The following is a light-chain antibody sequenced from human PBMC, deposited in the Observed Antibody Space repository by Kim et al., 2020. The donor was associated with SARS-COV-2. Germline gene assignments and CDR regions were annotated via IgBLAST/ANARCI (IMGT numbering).Light chain of an antibody. CDR1: QDISQY. Sequence: SASIRDRVTVTCQASQDISQYCNWFQQKPREAPKLLIYDAVNLDTGVPSRFNGSGSGTDFTFTSSRLQPKDIVADCCKLYDNFLYSCGEGTKVEI. CDR3: KLYDNFLYS. CDR2: DAV. J-gene: IGKJ2*03. V-gene: IGKV1-33*01.